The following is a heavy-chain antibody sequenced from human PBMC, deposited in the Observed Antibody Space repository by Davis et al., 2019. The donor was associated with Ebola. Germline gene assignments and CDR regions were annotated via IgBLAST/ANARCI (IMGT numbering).Heavy chain of an antibody. D-gene: IGHD1-26*01. V-gene: IGHV1-69*05. CDR2: IIPIFGTA. CDR3: ARKVGATNNWFDP. Sequence: SVKVSCKASGGTFSSYAISWVRQAPGQGLEWMGGIIPIFGTANYAQKFQGRVTITRDTSASTAYMELSSLRSEDTAVYYCARKVGATNNWFDPWGQGTLVTVSS. J-gene: IGHJ5*02. CDR1: GGTFSSYA.